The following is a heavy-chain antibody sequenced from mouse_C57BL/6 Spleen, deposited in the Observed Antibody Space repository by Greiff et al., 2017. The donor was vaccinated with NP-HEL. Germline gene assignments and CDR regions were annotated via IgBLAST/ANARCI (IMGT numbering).Heavy chain of an antibody. CDR1: GYTFTSYW. CDR2: IHPYSGST. Sequence: VQLHQPGAELVKPGASVKLSCKASGYTFTSYWMHWVKQRPGQGLEWIGMIHPYSGSTTYNEKFKSKATLTVDKSSSTAYMQLSSLTSEDSAVYCGARSHYYGSSSFAYGGQGTLVTVSA. CDR3: ARSHYYGSSSFAY. J-gene: IGHJ3*01. D-gene: IGHD1-1*01. V-gene: IGHV1-64*01.